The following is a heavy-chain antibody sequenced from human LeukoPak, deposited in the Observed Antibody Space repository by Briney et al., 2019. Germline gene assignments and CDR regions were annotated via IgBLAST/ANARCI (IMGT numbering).Heavy chain of an antibody. CDR2: INSDGSST. J-gene: IGHJ6*02. Sequence: PGGSLRLSCAASGFTFSSYWMHWVRQAPGTGLVWVSRINSDGSSTSYADSVKGRFTISRDNAKNTLYLQMNSLRAEDTAVYYCARGPRIAVAHYGMDVWGQGTTVTVSS. D-gene: IGHD6-19*01. V-gene: IGHV3-74*01. CDR1: GFTFSSYW. CDR3: ARGPRIAVAHYGMDV.